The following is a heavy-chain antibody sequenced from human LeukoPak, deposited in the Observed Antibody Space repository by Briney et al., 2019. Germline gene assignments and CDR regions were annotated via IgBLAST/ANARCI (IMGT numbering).Heavy chain of an antibody. D-gene: IGHD4/OR15-4a*01. Sequence: GGSLRLSCAASGFTFSDCAMNWVRQAPGEGLAWVSSIRSGGTKTYYADSVQGRFSISRDDSRNALYLQMNSLRAEDTAVYYCAKRVGSNSGPFDYWGQGILVTVPS. CDR3: AKRVGSNSGPFDY. J-gene: IGHJ4*02. V-gene: IGHV3-23*01. CDR2: IRSGGTKT. CDR1: GFTFSDCA.